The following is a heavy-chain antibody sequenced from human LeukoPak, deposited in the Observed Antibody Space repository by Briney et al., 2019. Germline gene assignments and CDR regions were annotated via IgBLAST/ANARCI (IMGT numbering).Heavy chain of an antibody. CDR3: ARDRELLWFGELLGTDYYYYYGMDV. J-gene: IGHJ6*02. CDR2: ISANNGDT. Sequence: GASVKVSCKASGYTFTSYGIAWVRQAPGQGLQWMGWISANNGDTSYSQKLQGRVTMTTDTSTSTAYMELRSLRSDDTAVYYCARDRELLWFGELLGTDYYYYYGMDVWGQGTTVTVSS. CDR1: GYTFTSYG. D-gene: IGHD3-10*01. V-gene: IGHV1-18*01.